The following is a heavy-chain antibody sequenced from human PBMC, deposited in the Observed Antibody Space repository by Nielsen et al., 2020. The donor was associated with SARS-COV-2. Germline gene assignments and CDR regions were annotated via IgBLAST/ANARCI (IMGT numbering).Heavy chain of an antibody. CDR2: IYYSGSV. CDR1: GGSLSSRNYY. D-gene: IGHD2-2*01. CDR3: ARGDIAVVPAAMFRGDKAFDI. J-gene: IGHJ3*02. V-gene: IGHV4-39*02. Sequence: SETLSLTCTVSGGSLSSRNYYWGWIRQPPGKGLEWIGTIYYSGSVSYNPSLRSRVTISVDTSKKHFSLKLTSVTAADTAVYFCARGDIAVVPAAMFRGDKAFDIWGQETMV.